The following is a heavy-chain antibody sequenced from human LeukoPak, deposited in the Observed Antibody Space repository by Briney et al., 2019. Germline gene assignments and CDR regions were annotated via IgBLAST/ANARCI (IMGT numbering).Heavy chain of an antibody. D-gene: IGHD3-10*01. CDR2: IYHTGST. Sequence: PSETLSLTCAVSGDSISSSNWWSWVRQPPGKGLEWIGEIYHTGSTNYNPSLKSRVTISIDKSKNQFSLKLSSVTAADTALYLCARAPWDSYYNSYFDYWGQGTLVTVSS. CDR1: GDSISSSNW. J-gene: IGHJ4*02. CDR3: ARAPWDSYYNSYFDY. V-gene: IGHV4-4*02.